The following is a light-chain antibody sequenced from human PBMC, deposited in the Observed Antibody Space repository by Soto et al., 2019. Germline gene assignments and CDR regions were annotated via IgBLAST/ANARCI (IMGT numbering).Light chain of an antibody. Sequence: QSVLTQPASVSGSPGQSITISCTGTSSDVGDYPYVSWYQQHPGKVPKLIIYEVTNRTSGVTSRFSGYKSENTASLTISGLQAEDEADYYCSSYSATNTLVFGSGTKVTVL. CDR3: SSYSATNTLV. V-gene: IGLV2-14*01. CDR2: EVT. CDR1: SSDVGDYPY. J-gene: IGLJ1*01.